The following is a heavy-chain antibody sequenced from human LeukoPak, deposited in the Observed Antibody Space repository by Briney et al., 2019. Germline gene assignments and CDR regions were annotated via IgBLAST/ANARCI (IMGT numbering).Heavy chain of an antibody. V-gene: IGHV4-39*01. D-gene: IGHD3-9*01. CDR3: ARRGGLRYFDWLSRSAFDI. Sequence: SETLSLTCTVSGGSISSSSYYWGWIRQPPGKGLEWIGSIYYSGSTYYNPSLKSRVTISVDTSKNQFSLKLSSVTAADTAVYYCARRGGLRYFDWLSRSAFDIWGQGTMVTVSS. CDR2: IYYSGST. J-gene: IGHJ3*02. CDR1: GGSISSSSYY.